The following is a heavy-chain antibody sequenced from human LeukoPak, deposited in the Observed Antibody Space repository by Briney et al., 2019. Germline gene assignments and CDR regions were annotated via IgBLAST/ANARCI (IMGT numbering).Heavy chain of an antibody. D-gene: IGHD3-10*01. CDR3: ARHTMVRGTDY. CDR1: GGSISSYY. J-gene: IGHJ4*02. Sequence: SETLSLTCTVSGGSISSYYWSWIRQSPGKGLEWIGYIYYSGSTNYNPSLKSRVTISVDTSKNQFSLKLSSVTAADTAVYYCARHTMVRGTDYWGQGTLVTVSS. V-gene: IGHV4-59*08. CDR2: IYYSGST.